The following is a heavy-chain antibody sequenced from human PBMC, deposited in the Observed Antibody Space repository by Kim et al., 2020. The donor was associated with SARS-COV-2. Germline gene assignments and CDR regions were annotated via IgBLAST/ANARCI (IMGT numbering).Heavy chain of an antibody. CDR2: I. V-gene: IGHV3-11*01. CDR3: ARVAASGPDY. J-gene: IGHJ4*02. Sequence: IYYADSVKGRFTISRDNAKNSLYLQMNSLRAEDTAVYYCARVAASGPDYWGQGTLVTVSS. D-gene: IGHD6-13*01.